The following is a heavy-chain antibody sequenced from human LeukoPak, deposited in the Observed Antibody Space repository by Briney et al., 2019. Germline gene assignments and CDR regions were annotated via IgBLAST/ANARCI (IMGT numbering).Heavy chain of an antibody. CDR1: GGSISSGDYD. CDR2: IYYSGST. Sequence: PQTLSLTWTVSGGSISSGDYDWSWIRQHPGKGLEWIGYIYYSGSTYYNPSLKSRVTISVGTSKNQFSLKLSSVTAADTAVYYCARAHYYDSSGYWWFDPWGQGTLVTASS. J-gene: IGHJ5*02. D-gene: IGHD3-22*01. V-gene: IGHV4-30-4*08. CDR3: ARAHYYDSSGYWWFDP.